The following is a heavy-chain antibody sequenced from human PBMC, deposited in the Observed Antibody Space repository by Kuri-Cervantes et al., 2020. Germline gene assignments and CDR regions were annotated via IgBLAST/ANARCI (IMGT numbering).Heavy chain of an antibody. D-gene: IGHD6-19*01. CDR2: INPNSGGT. J-gene: IGHJ4*02. CDR1: GYTFTGYY. CDR3: ATGHSSGWGLFNY. Sequence: ASVKVSCKASGYTFTGYYMHWVRQAPGQGLEWMGWINPNSGGTNYAQKFQGWVTMTEDTSTDTAYMELSSLRSEDTAVYYCATGHSSGWGLFNYWGQGTLVTVSS. V-gene: IGHV1-2*04.